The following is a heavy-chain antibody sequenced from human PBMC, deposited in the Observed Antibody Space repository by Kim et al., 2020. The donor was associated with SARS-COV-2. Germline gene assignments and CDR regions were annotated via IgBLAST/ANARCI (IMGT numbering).Heavy chain of an antibody. D-gene: IGHD3-10*01. J-gene: IGHJ4*02. Sequence: NYAQKLQGRVTMTTDTSTSTAYMELRSLRSDDTAVYYCASSRFGELLLAYWGQGTLVTVSS. V-gene: IGHV1-18*01. CDR3: ASSRFGELLLAY.